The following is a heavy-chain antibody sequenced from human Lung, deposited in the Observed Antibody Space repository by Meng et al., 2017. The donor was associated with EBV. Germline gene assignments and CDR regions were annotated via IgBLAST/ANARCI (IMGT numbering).Heavy chain of an antibody. V-gene: IGHV3-53*01. D-gene: IGHD3/OR15-3a*01. CDR3: ATWTSRAGAFDL. J-gene: IGHJ4*03. Sequence: EVQLVESGGGLIQPVGSLGLSCAASGFSVSNYYLAWVRQAPGKGLEWVSFIYSGGSTFYADSVKGRFTISEDNSRNTLYLQMNSLSADDTAVYYCATWTSRAGAFDLWGQGTLVTVSS. CDR2: IYSGGST. CDR1: GFSVSNYY.